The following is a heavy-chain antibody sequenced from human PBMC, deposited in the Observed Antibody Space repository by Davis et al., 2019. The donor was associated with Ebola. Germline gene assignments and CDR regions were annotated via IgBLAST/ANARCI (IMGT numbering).Heavy chain of an antibody. CDR3: AREGYDSSGYPPPNWFDP. CDR1: GGSFSSYY. Sequence: MPGGSLRLSCAVYGGSFSSYYWSWIRQPPGKGLEWIGYIYYSGSTNYNPSLKSRVTISVDTSKNQFSLKLSSVTAADTAVYYCAREGYDSSGYPPPNWFDPWGQGTLVTVSS. V-gene: IGHV4-59*01. J-gene: IGHJ5*02. CDR2: IYYSGST. D-gene: IGHD3-22*01.